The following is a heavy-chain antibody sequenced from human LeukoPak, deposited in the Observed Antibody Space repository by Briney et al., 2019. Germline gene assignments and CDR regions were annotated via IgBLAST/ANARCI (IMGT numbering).Heavy chain of an antibody. V-gene: IGHV4-34*01. Sequence: SETLSLTCTVSGGSISSYYWSWIRQPPGKGLEWIGEINHSGSTNYNPSLKSRVTISVDTSKNQFSLKLSSVTAADTAVYYCARTRASRAMVRGVLSYNWFDPWGQGTLVTVSS. J-gene: IGHJ5*02. CDR2: INHSGST. CDR1: GGSISSYY. CDR3: ARTRASRAMVRGVLSYNWFDP. D-gene: IGHD3-10*01.